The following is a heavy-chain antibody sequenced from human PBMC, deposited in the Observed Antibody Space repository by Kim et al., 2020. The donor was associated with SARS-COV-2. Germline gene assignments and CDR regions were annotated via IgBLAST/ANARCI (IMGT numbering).Heavy chain of an antibody. J-gene: IGHJ3*02. V-gene: IGHV1-18*04. CDR2: ISAYNGNT. Sequence: ASVKVSCKASGYTFTSYGISWVRQAPGQGLEWMVWISAYNGNTNYAQKLQGRVTMTTDTSTSTAYMELRSLRSDDTAVYYCATTLTMVRLDAFDIWGQGTMVTVSS. D-gene: IGHD3-10*01. CDR3: ATTLTMVRLDAFDI. CDR1: GYTFTSYG.